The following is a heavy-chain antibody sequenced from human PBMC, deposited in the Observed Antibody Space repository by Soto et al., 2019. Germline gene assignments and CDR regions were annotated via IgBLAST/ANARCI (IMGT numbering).Heavy chain of an antibody. CDR1: GDSVSSNSAA. CDR2: TYYRSKWYN. V-gene: IGHV6-1*01. D-gene: IGHD3-22*01. CDR3: ARDRVPYYYDSSGYYFSLDY. J-gene: IGHJ4*02. Sequence: PSQTLSLTCAISGDSVSSNSAAWNWIRQSPSRGLEWLGRTYYRSKWYNDYAVSVKSRITINPDTSKNQFSLQLNSVTPEDTAVYYCARDRVPYYYDSSGYYFSLDYRGQGTLVTVSS.